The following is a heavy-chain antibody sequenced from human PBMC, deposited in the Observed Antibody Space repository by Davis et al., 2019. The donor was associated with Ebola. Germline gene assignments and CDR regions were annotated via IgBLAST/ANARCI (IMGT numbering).Heavy chain of an antibody. CDR2: IYYSGST. J-gene: IGHJ4*02. V-gene: IGHV4-59*11. D-gene: IGHD5-12*01. CDR3: ARVSGYDYVRVHFDY. Sequence: PSETLSLTCTVSGGSISSHYWSWIRQPPGKGLEWIGYIYYSGSTYYNPSLKSRVTISVDTSKNQFSLKLSSVTAADTAVYYCARVSGYDYVRVHFDYWGQGTLVTVSS. CDR1: GGSISSHY.